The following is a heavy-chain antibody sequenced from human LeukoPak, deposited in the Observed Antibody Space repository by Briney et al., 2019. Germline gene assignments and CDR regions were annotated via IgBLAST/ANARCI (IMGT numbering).Heavy chain of an antibody. D-gene: IGHD6-13*01. CDR1: GFTFNNYA. CDR2: ISGGGTT. V-gene: IGHV3-23*01. CDR3: ARDWSSVSYYFQY. Sequence: SGGSLRLSCETSGFTFNNYAVSWVRQAPGKGLEWVSSISGGGTTFYADSVKGRFTISRDSSQNTLYLQMNSLRVEDAAVYFCARDWSSVSYYFQYWGQGTLVTVSS. J-gene: IGHJ4*02.